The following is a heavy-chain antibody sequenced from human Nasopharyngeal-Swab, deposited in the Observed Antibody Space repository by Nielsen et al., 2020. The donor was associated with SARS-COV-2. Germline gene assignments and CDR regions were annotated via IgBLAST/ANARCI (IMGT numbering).Heavy chain of an antibody. CDR2: INHSGST. CDR1: GGSFSCYY. CDR3: ARDSGYCSSTSCYTGAFDI. Sequence: SETLSLTCAVYGGSFSCYYWSWLRQPPGKGLEWIGEINHSGSTNYNPSLKSRVTISVDTSKNQFSLKLSSVTAADTTVYYCARDSGYCSSTSCYTGAFDIWGQGKMVNVSS. V-gene: IGHV4-34*01. D-gene: IGHD2-2*02. J-gene: IGHJ3*02.